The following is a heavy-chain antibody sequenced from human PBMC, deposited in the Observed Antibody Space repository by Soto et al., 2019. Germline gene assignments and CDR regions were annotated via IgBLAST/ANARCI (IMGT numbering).Heavy chain of an antibody. CDR3: ARMGYYYGSGNPNWFDP. CDR1: GGSFSGYY. D-gene: IGHD3-10*01. CDR2: INHSGST. Sequence: QVQLQQWGAGLLKPSETLSLTCAVYGGSFSGYYWSWIRQPPGKGLEWIGEINHSGSTNYNPSLKSRVTISVDTSKNQFSLKLSSVTAADTAVYYCARMGYYYGSGNPNWFDPWGQGTLVTVSS. V-gene: IGHV4-34*01. J-gene: IGHJ5*02.